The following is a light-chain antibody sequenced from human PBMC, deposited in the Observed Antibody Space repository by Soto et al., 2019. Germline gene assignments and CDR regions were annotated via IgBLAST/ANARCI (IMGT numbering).Light chain of an antibody. CDR3: QQRSNLPPT. Sequence: VLSQSPGTLALSRGERATLSCRASQSVSSSYLAWYQHRPGQAPRLLIFGASSRATGIPDRFSGTGSGTDFTLTISRLEPEDFAIYYCQQRSNLPPTFGQGTRLEIK. J-gene: IGKJ5*01. V-gene: IGKV3D-20*02. CDR2: GAS. CDR1: QSVSSSY.